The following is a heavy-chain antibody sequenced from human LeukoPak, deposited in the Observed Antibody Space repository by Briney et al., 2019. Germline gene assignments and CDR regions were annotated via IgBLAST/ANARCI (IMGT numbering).Heavy chain of an antibody. Sequence: GSVKGSCKASGYTFTSYYIHWVRQAPGQGLEWMGIINPSGGSTSYAQKFQGRVTMTRDMSTSTVYMELSSLRSEDTAVYYCAREMGQTYYDFWSGYSLDAFDIWGQGTMVTVSS. D-gene: IGHD3-3*01. V-gene: IGHV1-46*01. CDR1: GYTFTSYY. J-gene: IGHJ3*02. CDR3: AREMGQTYYDFWSGYSLDAFDI. CDR2: INPSGGST.